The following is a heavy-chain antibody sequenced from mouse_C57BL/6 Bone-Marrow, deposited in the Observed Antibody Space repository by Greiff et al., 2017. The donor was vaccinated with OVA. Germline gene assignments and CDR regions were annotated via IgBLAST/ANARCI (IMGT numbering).Heavy chain of an antibody. CDR3: ARDYYGSRAWFAY. CDR2: IYTRSGNT. V-gene: IGHV1-81*01. J-gene: IGHJ3*01. CDR1: GYTFTSYG. Sequence: VKLMESGAELARPGASVKLSCKASGYTFTSYGISWVQQRTGPGLEWIGEIYTRSGNTYYNEKFKGKATLTADKSSSTAYMELRSLTSEDSAVYFCARDYYGSRAWFAYWGQGTLVTVSA. D-gene: IGHD1-1*01.